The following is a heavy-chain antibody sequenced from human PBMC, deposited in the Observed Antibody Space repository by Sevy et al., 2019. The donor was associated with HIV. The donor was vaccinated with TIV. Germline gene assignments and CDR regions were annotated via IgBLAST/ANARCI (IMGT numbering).Heavy chain of an antibody. CDR2: MSYVGNSE. D-gene: IGHD2-21*02. CDR1: GFTFSEEA. CDR3: ARLSPCGGDCYYYDH. V-gene: IGHV3-30*04. J-gene: IGHJ4*01. Sequence: GGSLRLSCAASGFTFSEEALHWVRQAPGKGLEWVAVMSYVGNSENYADAAKGRFIISRENSKNTLYLDMNSLRPEDTAVYYCARLSPCGGDCYYYDHWGQEPWSPSPQ.